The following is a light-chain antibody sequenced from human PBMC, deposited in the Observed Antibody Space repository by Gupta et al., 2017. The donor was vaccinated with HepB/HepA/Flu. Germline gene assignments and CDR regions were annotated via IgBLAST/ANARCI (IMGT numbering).Light chain of an antibody. V-gene: IGLV1-44*01. CDR1: SSNVGSRT. CDR3: STWDDSLNGVV. J-gene: IGLJ2*01. CDR2: NND. Sequence: QSVLTQPPSTSGTPEQTVTISCLGSSSNVGSRTVNWYQHLPGRSPKLFIYNNDQRPSGVSDRFSGSKSGTSASLAINGLQPDDEADYYCSTWDDSLNGVVFGGGTKLTVL.